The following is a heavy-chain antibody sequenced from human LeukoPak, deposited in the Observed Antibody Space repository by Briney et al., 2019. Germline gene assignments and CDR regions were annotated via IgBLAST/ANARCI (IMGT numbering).Heavy chain of an antibody. CDR3: ARDLDGSGRFDY. J-gene: IGHJ4*02. CDR2: IYYSGST. V-gene: IGHV4-30-4*01. D-gene: IGHD3-10*01. Sequence: SETLSLTCTVSGGSISSGGYYWSWIRQPPGKGLEWIGYIYYSGSTYYNPSLKSRVTISVDTSKNQFSLKLSSVTAADTAVYYCARDLDGSGRFDYWGQGTLVTVSS. CDR1: GGSISSGGYY.